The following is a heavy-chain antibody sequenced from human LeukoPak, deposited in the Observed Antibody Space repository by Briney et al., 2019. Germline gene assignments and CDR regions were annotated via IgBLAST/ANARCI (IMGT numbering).Heavy chain of an antibody. CDR3: ARGIQIWTQDPPLLGWFDP. CDR1: GYTFTSYY. V-gene: IGHV1-46*01. CDR2: ISPSAGST. Sequence: GASVKVSFKASGYTFTSYYIHWVRQAPGQGLEWMGVISPSAGSTGYAQKFQGRVTMTKDTSTSTVYMELSSLRSEDTAVYYCARGIQIWTQDPPLLGWFDPWGQGTLVTVSS. D-gene: IGHD5-18*01. J-gene: IGHJ5*02.